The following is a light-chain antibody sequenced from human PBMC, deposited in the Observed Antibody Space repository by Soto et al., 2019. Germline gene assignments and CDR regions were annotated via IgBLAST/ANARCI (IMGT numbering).Light chain of an antibody. CDR3: LQDYNYPWT. CDR2: AAS. Sequence: IQMTQSPSSLSASVGDTVTITCRASQGIRNDLGWYQQKPGKAPKLLIHAASSLESGVPTRFSGSGSGTDFTFTISSLQAEDFATYYCLQDYNYPWTFGQGTKVDIK. V-gene: IGKV1-6*01. J-gene: IGKJ1*01. CDR1: QGIRND.